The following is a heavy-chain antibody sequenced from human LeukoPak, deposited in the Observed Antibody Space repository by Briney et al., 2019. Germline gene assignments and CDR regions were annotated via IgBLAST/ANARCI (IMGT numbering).Heavy chain of an antibody. D-gene: IGHD3-3*01. V-gene: IGHV3-30*18. CDR3: AKEYYDFWSGYPHDY. Sequence: GGSLRLSCAASGFTFSSYSMNWVRQAPGKGLEWVSLISYNGGRKEYADSVKGRFTISRDNSKNTLYLQMNSLRAEDTAVYYCAKEYYDFWSGYPHDYWGQGTLVTVSS. J-gene: IGHJ4*02. CDR2: ISYNGGRK. CDR1: GFTFSSYS.